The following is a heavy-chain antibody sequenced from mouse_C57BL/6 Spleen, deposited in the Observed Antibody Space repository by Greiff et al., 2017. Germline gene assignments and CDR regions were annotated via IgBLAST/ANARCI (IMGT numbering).Heavy chain of an antibody. V-gene: IGHV14-2*01. CDR2: IDPEDGET. CDR1: GFNIKDYY. J-gene: IGHJ4*01. CDR3: ARTVVADYYAMDY. Sequence: VQLQQSGAELVKPGASVKLSCTASGFNIKDYYMHWVKQRTEQGLEWIGRIDPEDGETKYAPKFQGKATITADTSSNTANLQLSSLTSEDTAVYYCARTVVADYYAMDYWGQGTSVTVSS. D-gene: IGHD1-1*01.